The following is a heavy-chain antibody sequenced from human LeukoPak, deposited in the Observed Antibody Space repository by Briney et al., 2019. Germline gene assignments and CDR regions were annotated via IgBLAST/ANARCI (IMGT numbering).Heavy chain of an antibody. CDR3: ARQTGAQFDY. V-gene: IGHV4-30-4*01. D-gene: IGHD3-9*01. J-gene: IGHJ4*02. CDR1: GGSISTGDYY. CDR2: IYYSGST. Sequence: PSQTLSLTCSVSGGSISTGDYYWSWIRQSPGKGLEWIGYIYYSGSTYCTPSLKSRVTISVDTSKSHFSLKLSSVTAADTAIYYCARQTGAQFDYWGQGTLVTVSS.